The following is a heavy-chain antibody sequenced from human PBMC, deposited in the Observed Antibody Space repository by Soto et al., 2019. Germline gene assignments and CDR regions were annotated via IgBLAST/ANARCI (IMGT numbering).Heavy chain of an antibody. Sequence: QVQLVQSGAEVKKPGSSVTVSCKASGGGCRREAINWVRQAPGHGPEWMGGILPFFNTADYAQRCQCRVTLIADVSTTTVYMELGSLRFEDTAVYYCARGHEFGGNSEAFDVWGQGTMVIVSS. CDR3: ARGHEFGGNSEAFDV. CDR1: GGGCRREA. V-gene: IGHV1-69*12. J-gene: IGHJ3*01. D-gene: IGHD2-15*01. CDR2: ILPFFNTA.